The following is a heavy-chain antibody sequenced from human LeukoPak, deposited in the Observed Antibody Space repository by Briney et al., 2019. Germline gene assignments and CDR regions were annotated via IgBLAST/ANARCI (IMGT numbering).Heavy chain of an antibody. Sequence: GGSLRLSCAASGFTFSIYAMSWVRQAPGKGLEWVSGISGSGDNTYYADSVKGRFTISRDNSKNTLYLQMNSLRAEDTAVYYCAKAFRDGYNYLFDYWGQGTLVTVSS. CDR1: GFTFSIYA. V-gene: IGHV3-23*01. CDR3: AKAFRDGYNYLFDY. D-gene: IGHD5-24*01. CDR2: ISGSGDNT. J-gene: IGHJ4*02.